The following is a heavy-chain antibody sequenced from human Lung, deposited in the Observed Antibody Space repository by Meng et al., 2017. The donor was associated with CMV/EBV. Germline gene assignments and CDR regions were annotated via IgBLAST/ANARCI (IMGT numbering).Heavy chain of an antibody. D-gene: IGHD2-2*01. CDR3: ERNGYCSSSSCYRYGLDV. Sequence: SXXVSXKACGYTFTGYYMHLVRQDPGQGLEWMGWINPNSVGTNYAQKFQGRVTMTSDTSISTAYMELSRLRSDDPAVYYCERNGYCSSSSCYRYGLDVWXQGTXVTVSS. CDR1: GYTFTGYY. V-gene: IGHV1-2*02. CDR2: INPNSVGT. J-gene: IGHJ6*02.